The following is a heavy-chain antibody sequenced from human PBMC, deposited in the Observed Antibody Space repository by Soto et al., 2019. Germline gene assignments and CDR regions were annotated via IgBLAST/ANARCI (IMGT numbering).Heavy chain of an antibody. V-gene: IGHV2-5*01. Sequence: SGPTLVKPTQTLTLTCTFSGFSLSTSGVGVGWIRQPPGKALEWLALIYWNDDKRYSPSLKSRLTITKDTSKNQVVLTMSNMDPVDTATYYCASNPLLRYSSGWYYFDYWGQGTMVTVSS. CDR3: ASNPLLRYSSGWYYFDY. CDR2: IYWNDDK. J-gene: IGHJ4*02. D-gene: IGHD6-19*01. CDR1: GFSLSTSGVG.